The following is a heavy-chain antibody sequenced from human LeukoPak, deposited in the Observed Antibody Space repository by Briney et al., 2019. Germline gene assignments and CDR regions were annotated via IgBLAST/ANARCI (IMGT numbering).Heavy chain of an antibody. V-gene: IGHV1-46*01. CDR2: INPSGGST. D-gene: IGHD6-13*01. J-gene: IGHJ6*03. CDR1: GYTFTSYY. CDR3: ARDRDSSSWYYYYYMDV. Sequence: ASVKVSCKASGYTFTSYYMHWVRQAPGQGLEWMGIINPSGGSTSYAQKFQGRVTMTRDTSISTAYMELSRLRSDDTAVYYCARDRDSSSWYYYYYMDVWGKGTTVTVSS.